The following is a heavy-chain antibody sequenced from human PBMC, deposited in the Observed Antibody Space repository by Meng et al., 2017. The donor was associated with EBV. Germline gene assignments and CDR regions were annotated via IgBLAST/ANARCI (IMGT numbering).Heavy chain of an antibody. J-gene: IGHJ4*02. Sequence: GQSGDEVEESGSSVKVSCKTSGGPFRYYAISWVRHAPGQGLEWLGGFLPRLGAPNYAQKFHGRVKITADESTSTHYMDLSSLRSEDTAIYYCASESGRGYTPDYWGQGTLVTVSS. CDR2: FLPRLGAP. V-gene: IGHV1-69*01. CDR3: ASESGRGYTPDY. CDR1: GGPFRYYA. D-gene: IGHD3-10*01.